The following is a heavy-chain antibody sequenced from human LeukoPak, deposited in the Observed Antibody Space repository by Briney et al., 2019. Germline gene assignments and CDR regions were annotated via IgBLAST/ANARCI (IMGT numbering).Heavy chain of an antibody. CDR3: ARIIPPLITMVRGVTMTGLFYY. J-gene: IGHJ4*02. Sequence: SETLSLTCTVSGGSISSSSYYWGWIRQPPGKGLEWIGSIYYSGSAYYNPSLKSRVTISVDTSKNQFSLKLSSVTAADTAVYYCARIIPPLITMVRGVTMTGLFYYWGQGTLVTVSS. CDR2: IYYSGSA. D-gene: IGHD3-10*01. CDR1: GGSISSSSYY. V-gene: IGHV4-39*01.